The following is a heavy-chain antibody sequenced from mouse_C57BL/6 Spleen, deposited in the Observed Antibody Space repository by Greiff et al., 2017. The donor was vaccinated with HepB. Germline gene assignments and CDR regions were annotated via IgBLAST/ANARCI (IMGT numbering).Heavy chain of an antibody. CDR1: GYTFTSYW. CDR3: ARSLYYDYDGGYFDV. V-gene: IGHV1-61*01. Sequence: QVQLQQSGAELVRPGSSVKLSCKASGYTFTSYWMDWVKQRPGQGLEWIGNIYPSDSETHYNQKFKDKATLTVDKSSSTAYMQLSSLTSEDSAVYYCARSLYYDYDGGYFDVWGTGTTVTVSS. CDR2: IYPSDSET. D-gene: IGHD2-4*01. J-gene: IGHJ1*03.